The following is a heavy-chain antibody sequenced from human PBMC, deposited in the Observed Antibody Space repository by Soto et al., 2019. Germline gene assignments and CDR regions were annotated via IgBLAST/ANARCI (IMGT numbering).Heavy chain of an antibody. CDR1: AGSINLSSYD. V-gene: IGHV4-39*01. CDR3: ARQLDYDILSGYYY. D-gene: IGHD3-9*01. Sequence: QLQLQESGPGLVKPSETLSLTCTVSAGSINLSSYDSGWIRQPPGKRLEWIGSIYYRGSTYYNPSLKSRVAIPVDTSRSRSALKLSSVTAADTAVDYCARQLDYDILSGYYYWGQGTLVTVS. J-gene: IGHJ4*02. CDR2: IYYRGST.